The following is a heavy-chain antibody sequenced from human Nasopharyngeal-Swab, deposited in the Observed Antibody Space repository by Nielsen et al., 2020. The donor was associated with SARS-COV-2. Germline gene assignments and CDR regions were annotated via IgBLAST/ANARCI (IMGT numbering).Heavy chain of an antibody. CDR1: GYTFTGYG. D-gene: IGHD5-18*01. J-gene: IGHJ4*02. CDR3: ARDPPLLESGYSYGFPRFDY. V-gene: IGHV1-18*04. Sequence: ASAKVSCKASGYTFTGYGISWVRQAPGQGLGWMGWISAYNGNTNYAQKLQGRVTMTTDTSTSTAYMELRSLRSDDTAVYYCARDPPLLESGYSYGFPRFDYWGQGTLVTVSS. CDR2: ISAYNGNT.